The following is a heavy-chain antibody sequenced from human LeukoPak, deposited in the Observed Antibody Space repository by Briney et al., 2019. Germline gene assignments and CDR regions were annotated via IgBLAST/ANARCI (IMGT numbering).Heavy chain of an antibody. CDR2: IPSSSSSI. Sequence: GGSLRLSCAAPGFAFSTYTMSWVRQAPGKGLEWVSSIPSSSSSIYYADSVRGRFTGSRDNAKNSLYLQMNSLRAEDTAVYSCVRVVDWGAAGNRMDYWGQGTLVTVSS. CDR3: VRVVDWGAAGNRMDY. D-gene: IGHD6-13*01. J-gene: IGHJ4*02. CDR1: GFAFSTYT. V-gene: IGHV3-21*01.